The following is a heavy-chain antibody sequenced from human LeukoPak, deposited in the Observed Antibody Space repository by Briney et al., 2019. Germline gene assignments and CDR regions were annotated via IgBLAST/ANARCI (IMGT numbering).Heavy chain of an antibody. CDR1: GYTFTSYD. CDR2: MNPNSGNT. CDR3: ARGSWRGSDYKFDP. Sequence: ASVKVSCRASGYTFTSYDINWVRQATGQGLEWMGWMNPNSGNTGYAQKFQGRVTMTRNTSISTAYMELSSLRSEDTAVYYCARGSWRGSDYKFDPWGQGTLVTVSS. V-gene: IGHV1-8*01. D-gene: IGHD4-11*01. J-gene: IGHJ5*02.